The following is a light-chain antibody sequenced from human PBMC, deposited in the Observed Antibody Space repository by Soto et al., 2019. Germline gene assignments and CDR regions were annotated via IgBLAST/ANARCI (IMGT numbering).Light chain of an antibody. Sequence: DIVMTQSPDSPAVSLGERATINCKSSQSILYSADNKNYLAWYQHKPGQPPKLLIYWASARQSGVPDRFSGSGSGTDFTLTISSLQAEDVAVYYCQQYYVPPYTFGQGTKLEIK. J-gene: IGKJ2*01. CDR2: WAS. V-gene: IGKV4-1*01. CDR3: QQYYVPPYT. CDR1: QSILYSADNKNY.